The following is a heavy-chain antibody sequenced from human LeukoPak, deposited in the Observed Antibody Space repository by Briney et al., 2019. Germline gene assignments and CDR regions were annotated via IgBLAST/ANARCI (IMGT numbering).Heavy chain of an antibody. CDR1: GYTFTSYY. J-gene: IGHJ3*02. CDR2: INPSGGST. Sequence: ASVKVSCKASGYTFTSYYMHWVRQAPGQGLEWIGIINPSGGSTSYAQKFQGRVTMTRDTSTSTVYMELSSLRSEDTAVYYCARDFAYSSSSVSDAFDIWGQGTMVTVSS. V-gene: IGHV1-46*01. D-gene: IGHD6-6*01. CDR3: ARDFAYSSSSVSDAFDI.